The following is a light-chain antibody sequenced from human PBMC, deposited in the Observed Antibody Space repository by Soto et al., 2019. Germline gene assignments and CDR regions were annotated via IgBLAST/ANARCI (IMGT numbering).Light chain of an antibody. Sequence: DIQMTQSPSSLSASVGDRVTITCRASQSINNCLNWYQQKPGKAPKLLIYAASSLQSGVPSRFSGSGSGTHFPLTISSLQPEDFATYYCQQGFNTPNTFGPGTKVDIK. CDR1: QSINNC. CDR3: QQGFNTPNT. J-gene: IGKJ3*01. V-gene: IGKV1-39*01. CDR2: AAS.